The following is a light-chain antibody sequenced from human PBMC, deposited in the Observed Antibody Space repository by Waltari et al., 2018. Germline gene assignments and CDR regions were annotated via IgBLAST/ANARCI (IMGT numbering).Light chain of an antibody. CDR1: QSVSNW. Sequence: DIQMTQSPSTLSASVGDRVTITCRASQSVSNWVAWYQQKPGKAPKVLIYKSCSLQSGVPSRFSGSVSETDFTLTISSLQPDDFATYYCQQYNVSPYTFGQGTTLEI. J-gene: IGKJ2*01. CDR2: KSC. CDR3: QQYNVSPYT. V-gene: IGKV1-5*03.